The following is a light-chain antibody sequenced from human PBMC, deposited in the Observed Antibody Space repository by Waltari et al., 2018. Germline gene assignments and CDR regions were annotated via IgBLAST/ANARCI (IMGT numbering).Light chain of an antibody. CDR2: HTS. CDR3: QQYESLPAT. CDR1: QSVTKT. J-gene: IGKJ1*01. Sequence: EIVFTQAPCTLSLSPGEGATLSCRASQSVTKTLAWYQQKPGQAPRLLIHHTSSRATGIPDRFSGSGSGTDFSLTISRLDPDDFAVYYCQQYESLPATFGQGTKVEIK. V-gene: IGKV3-20*01.